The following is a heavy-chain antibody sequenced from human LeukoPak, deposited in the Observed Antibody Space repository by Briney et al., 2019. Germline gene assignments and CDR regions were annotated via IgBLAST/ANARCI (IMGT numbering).Heavy chain of an antibody. CDR2: IYYSGST. V-gene: IGHV4-59*11. CDR1: GGSISSHY. Sequence: SETLSLTCTVSGGSISSHYWSWIRQPPGKGLEWIGYIYYSGSTNYNPSLESRVTISVDTSKNQFSLKLSSVTAADTAVYYCASSRRMLTTSPFDIWGQGTMVTVSS. D-gene: IGHD4/OR15-4a*01. J-gene: IGHJ3*02. CDR3: ASSRRMLTTSPFDI.